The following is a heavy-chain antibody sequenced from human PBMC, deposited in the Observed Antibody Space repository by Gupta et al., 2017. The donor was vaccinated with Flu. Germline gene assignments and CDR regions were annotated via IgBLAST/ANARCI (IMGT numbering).Heavy chain of an antibody. J-gene: IGHJ3*02. V-gene: IGHV4-39*02. CDR2: VYYRGTT. D-gene: IGHD2-2*01. CDR3: VGFCSRTTGPRNTFDI. Sequence: PWKGLEWIGIVYYRGTTYYPPSLTSRVTKSLDTSKNHFSLRLKSGPAADTACYYCVGFCSRTTGPRNTFDIWGHGTMVTVSP.